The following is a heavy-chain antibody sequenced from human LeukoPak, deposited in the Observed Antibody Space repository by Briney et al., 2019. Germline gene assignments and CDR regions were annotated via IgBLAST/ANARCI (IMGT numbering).Heavy chain of an antibody. CDR1: GFTFSSYS. J-gene: IGHJ4*02. V-gene: IGHV3-48*01. CDR3: ARAGIVVVIAHFDY. D-gene: IGHD2-21*01. Sequence: GGSLRLSRAASGFTFSSYSMNWVREAPGKGREWVSYIISSSSTIYYADSVKGRFTISRDNAKNSLYLQMNSLRAEDTAVYYCARAGIVVVIAHFDYWGQGTLVTVSS. CDR2: IISSSSTI.